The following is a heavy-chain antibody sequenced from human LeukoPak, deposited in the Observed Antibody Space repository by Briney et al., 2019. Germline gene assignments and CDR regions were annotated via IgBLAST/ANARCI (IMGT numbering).Heavy chain of an antibody. CDR2: IKEDGSEK. V-gene: IGHV3-7*01. CDR3: AKDEGSSAFDI. J-gene: IGHJ3*02. Sequence: GGSLRLSCAASRFTFSSYWMSWVRQAPGKGLEWVANIKEDGSEKYYVDSVKGRFTISRDNAKNSLYLQMNSLRAEDTAVYYCAKDEGSSAFDIWGQGTMVTVSS. D-gene: IGHD6-6*01. CDR1: RFTFSSYW.